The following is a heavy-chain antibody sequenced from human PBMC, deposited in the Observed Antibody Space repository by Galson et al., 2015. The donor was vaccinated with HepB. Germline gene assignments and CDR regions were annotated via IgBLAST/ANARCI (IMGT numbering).Heavy chain of an antibody. Sequence: SLRLSCAASGFTFSRHTIHWVRQAPGKRLEWLTFISSDGSYKYYADSVKGRFTISRDNSKNSLYLQMTSLRPEDTAVYFCARDQSGNAALDFWGQGTMVSVSS. CDR3: ARDQSGNAALDF. CDR1: GFTFSRHT. J-gene: IGHJ3*01. D-gene: IGHD3-3*01. CDR2: ISSDGSYK. V-gene: IGHV3-30*04.